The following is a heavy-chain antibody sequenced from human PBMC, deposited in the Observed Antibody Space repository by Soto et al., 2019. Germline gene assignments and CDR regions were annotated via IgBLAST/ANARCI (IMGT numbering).Heavy chain of an antibody. D-gene: IGHD3-3*01. CDR1: GFTVSSNY. V-gene: IGHV3-53*01. CDR3: ARDPEDRLGLD. J-gene: IGHJ4*02. CDR2: IYSGGTT. Sequence: EVQLVESGGGLIQPGGSLRLSCAASGFTVSSNYMSWVRQAPGKGLEWVSVIYSGGTTYYADSVKGRFTISRDNSKNTLYLQMNSRRAEDTAVDYCARDPEDRLGLDWGQGTLVTVSS.